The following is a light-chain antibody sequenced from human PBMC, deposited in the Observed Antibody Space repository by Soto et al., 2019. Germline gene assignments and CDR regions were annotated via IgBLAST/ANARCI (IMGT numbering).Light chain of an antibody. V-gene: IGKV1-5*01. CDR2: DAS. J-gene: IGKJ2*01. Sequence: DIQMTQSPSTLSASVGDRVTITCRASQSINSWLAWYQQKPGKAPNLLIYDASNLESGVPSRFSGSGSGTDFTLTISRLEPEDFAVYYCQLYGNSVANTFGQGTKLEI. CDR1: QSINSW. CDR3: QLYGNSVANT.